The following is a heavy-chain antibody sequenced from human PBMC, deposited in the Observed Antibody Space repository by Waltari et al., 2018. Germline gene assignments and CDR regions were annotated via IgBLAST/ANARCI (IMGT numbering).Heavy chain of an antibody. D-gene: IGHD3-22*01. CDR1: GGSLPGFS. CDR3: ARRSPISVIVPDEGPFDL. CDR2: INQSGDT. Sequence: QVILQQCGAGLLKPSETLSPTCAVSGGSLPGFSRTWTRQSPGRGQAWVGEINQSGDTNYNPSLKRRVTTSLDTSTNTFSLKVKLVTAADTAMYFCARRSPISVIVPDEGPFDLWGLGTMVTVSS. J-gene: IGHJ3*01. V-gene: IGHV4-34*01.